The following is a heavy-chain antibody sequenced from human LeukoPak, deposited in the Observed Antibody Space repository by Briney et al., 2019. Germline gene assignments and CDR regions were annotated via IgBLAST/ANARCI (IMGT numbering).Heavy chain of an antibody. J-gene: IGHJ4*02. CDR2: INGDGSAT. Sequence: PGGSLRLSCAASGFTLPTYWMHWVRQAPGEGLEWVARINGDGSATHYSDSVKGRFTISRDNSKNTLYLQMNSLRAEDTAVYYCARRAGAYSHPYDYWGQGTLVTVSS. V-gene: IGHV3-74*01. CDR1: GFTLPTYW. D-gene: IGHD4/OR15-4a*01. CDR3: ARRAGAYSHPYDY.